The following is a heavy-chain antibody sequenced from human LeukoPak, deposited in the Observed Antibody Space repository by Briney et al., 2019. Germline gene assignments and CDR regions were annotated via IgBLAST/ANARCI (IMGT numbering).Heavy chain of an antibody. V-gene: IGHV1-8*01. J-gene: IGHJ4*02. CDR2: MNPNSGNT. CDR1: GYTFTSYD. D-gene: IGHD3-10*01. Sequence: ASVKVSCKASGYTFTSYDINWVRQATGQGLEWMGWMNPNSGNTGYAQKFQDRVTMTRNTFISTAYMELSSLRSEDTAVYYCARGRYGSGSYYRDYWGQGTLVTVSS. CDR3: ARGRYGSGSYYRDY.